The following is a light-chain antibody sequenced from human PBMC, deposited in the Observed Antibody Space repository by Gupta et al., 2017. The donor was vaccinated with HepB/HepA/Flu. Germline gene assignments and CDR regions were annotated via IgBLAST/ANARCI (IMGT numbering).Light chain of an antibody. CDR3: CSYAGSYTFL. CDR1: SSDVGDYNY. V-gene: IGLV2-11*01. Sequence: QSALTQPRSVSGSPGQSVTISCTGTSSDVGDYNYVSWYQQHPGRAPKLMIYDVTKRPSGVPDRFSGSKSGNTASLTXSXLQTEDXADYYCCSYAGSYTFLFGGGTKLTVL. CDR2: DVT. J-gene: IGLJ2*01.